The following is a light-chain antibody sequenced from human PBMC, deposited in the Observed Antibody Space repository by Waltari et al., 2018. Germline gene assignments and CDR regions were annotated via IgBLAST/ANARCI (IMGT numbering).Light chain of an antibody. CDR1: SLRSYS. V-gene: IGLV3-19*01. CDR2: DNN. J-gene: IGLJ2*01. Sequence: TQDPAVSVALGQTVRITCQGDSLRSYSASWYQQRPGPAPILVMYDNNNRPSGVPDRFSGSNSDNTASLTITGAQAEDEGHYYCHSRDASGVGGTFGGGTKLTVL. CDR3: HSRDASGVGGT.